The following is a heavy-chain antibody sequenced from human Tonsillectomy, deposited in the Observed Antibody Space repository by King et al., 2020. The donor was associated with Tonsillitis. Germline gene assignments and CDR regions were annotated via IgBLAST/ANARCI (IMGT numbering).Heavy chain of an antibody. Sequence: VQLVESRGGGVRPGGSLRLSCAASGFTFDYYGMSWVRQAPGKGVEGVSGSNWNGGSTGDEGTVKGRFTISRDNAKNALYLQMNSLRAEDKALYYCARDWDYGSGSTDFDYWGQGTLVTVSS. CDR1: GFTFDYYG. J-gene: IGHJ4*02. D-gene: IGHD3-10*01. CDR3: ARDWDYGSGSTDFDY. CDR2: SNWNGGST. V-gene: IGHV3-20*04.